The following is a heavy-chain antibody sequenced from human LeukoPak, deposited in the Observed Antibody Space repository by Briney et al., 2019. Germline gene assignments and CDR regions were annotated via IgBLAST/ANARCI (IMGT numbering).Heavy chain of an antibody. D-gene: IGHD3-10*01. CDR2: INNEGSTT. CDR1: GFTFANTW. J-gene: IGHJ4*02. Sequence: GGSLRLSCAASGFTFANTWMHWVRQAPGKGLVWVSLINNEGSTTNYADSVKGRFTISRDNAKNTVYLQMDSLRAEDTAVYYCAIGGTYGSGSWGQGTLVTVSS. CDR3: AIGGTYGSGS. V-gene: IGHV3-74*01.